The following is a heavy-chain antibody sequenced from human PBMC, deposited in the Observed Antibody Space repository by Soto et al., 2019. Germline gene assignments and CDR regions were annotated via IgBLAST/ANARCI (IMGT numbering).Heavy chain of an antibody. CDR3: AKIFYSGGSRRAHLDY. CDR1: GFTFSSYA. Sequence: PGGSLRLSCAASGFTFSSYAMTWVRQAPGKGLEWVSAISGSGGNTYYADSVKGRFTISRDNSKNTLFFQMNSLRVEDTAIYYCAKIFYSGGSRRAHLDYCGPGSFVPVSS. V-gene: IGHV3-23*01. J-gene: IGHJ4*01. D-gene: IGHD2-15*01. CDR2: ISGSGGNT.